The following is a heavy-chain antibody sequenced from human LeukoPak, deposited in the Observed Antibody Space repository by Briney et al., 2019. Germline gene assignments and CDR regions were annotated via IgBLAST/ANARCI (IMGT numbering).Heavy chain of an antibody. Sequence: ASVKVSCKASGYTFTSYYMHWVRQAPGQGLEWMGWISAYNGNTNYAQKLQGRVTMTTDTSTSTAYMELRSLRSDDTAVYYCARDQDYYGSGSYYNEPFDYWGQGTLVTVSS. V-gene: IGHV1-18*04. CDR3: ARDQDYYGSGSYYNEPFDY. CDR1: GYTFTSYY. J-gene: IGHJ4*02. CDR2: ISAYNGNT. D-gene: IGHD3-10*01.